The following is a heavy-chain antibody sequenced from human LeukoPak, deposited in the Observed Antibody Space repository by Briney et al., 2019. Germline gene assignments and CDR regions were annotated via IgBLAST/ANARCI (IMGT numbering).Heavy chain of an antibody. D-gene: IGHD3-10*01. CDR2: IGSRSSYI. Sequence: GGSLRLSCAASGFTSSSYSMNWVRQAPGKGLEWVSSIGSRSSYIYYADSVKGRFTISRDNAKNSLYLQMNSLRAEDTAVYYCARGDGGSGSYFYWGQGTLVTVSS. V-gene: IGHV3-21*01. J-gene: IGHJ4*02. CDR1: GFTSSSYS. CDR3: ARGDGGSGSYFY.